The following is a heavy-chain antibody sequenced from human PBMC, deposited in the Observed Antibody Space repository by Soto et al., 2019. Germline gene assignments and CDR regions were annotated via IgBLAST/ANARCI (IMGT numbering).Heavy chain of an antibody. CDR3: ARDLEFRDGNISHLDY. CDR1: GGTFRNHV. D-gene: IGHD3-10*01. CDR2: IIPIIGTP. V-gene: IGHV1-69*13. Sequence: ASVKVSCKASGGTFRNHVFNWVRQAPGQGLEWMGGIIPIIGTPNYAQKFQGRVTITADASTNTVYLDASSLRSQDTAVYYCARDLEFRDGNISHLDYWGQGTLVTASS. J-gene: IGHJ4*02.